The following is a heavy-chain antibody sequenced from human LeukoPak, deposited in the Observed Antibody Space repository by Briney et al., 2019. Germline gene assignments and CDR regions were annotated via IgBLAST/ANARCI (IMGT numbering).Heavy chain of an antibody. CDR3: ARVSMVRGVIGWFDP. V-gene: IGHV1-2*02. J-gene: IGHJ5*02. Sequence: VASVTVSCKASGYTFTGYYMHWVRQAPGQGLEWMGWISPNSGGTNYAQKFQGRVTMTRDTSISTAYMELSRLRSDDTAVYYCARVSMVRGVIGWFDPWGQGTLVTVSS. CDR2: ISPNSGGT. D-gene: IGHD3-10*01. CDR1: GYTFTGYY.